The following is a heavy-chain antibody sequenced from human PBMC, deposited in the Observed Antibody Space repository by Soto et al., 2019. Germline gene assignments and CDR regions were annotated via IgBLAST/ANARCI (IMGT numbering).Heavy chain of an antibody. CDR1: EFTFSSYG. CDR3: ARNYGGADYYYYGMDV. Sequence: PGGSLRLSCAASEFTFSSYGMHWVRQAPGKGLEWVAVIWYDGSNKYYADSVKGRFTISRDNSKNTLYLQMNSLRAEDTAVYYCARNYGGADYYYYGMDVWGQGTTVTVSS. D-gene: IGHD4-17*01. J-gene: IGHJ6*02. V-gene: IGHV3-33*01. CDR2: IWYDGSNK.